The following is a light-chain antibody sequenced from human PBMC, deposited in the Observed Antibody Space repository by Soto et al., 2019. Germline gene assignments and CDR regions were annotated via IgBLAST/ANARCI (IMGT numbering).Light chain of an antibody. CDR3: QAWDSNTAV. Sequence: SYELAQPPSVSVSPGQTASITCSGNKLGDKYACWYQQKPGQSPVLVIYEDNMRPSGIPERFSGSNSGNTATLTISGTQATDEADYYCQAWDSNTAVFGGGTKLTVL. CDR2: EDN. CDR1: KLGDKY. V-gene: IGLV3-1*01. J-gene: IGLJ3*02.